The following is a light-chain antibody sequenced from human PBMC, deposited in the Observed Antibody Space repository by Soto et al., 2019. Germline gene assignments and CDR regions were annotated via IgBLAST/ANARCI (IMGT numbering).Light chain of an antibody. CDR1: SSDVGGYNY. CDR3: SSYTSSSTPVV. CDR2: DVS. V-gene: IGLV2-14*01. J-gene: IGLJ2*01. Sequence: QSALTQPASVSGSPGQSITISCTGTSSDVGGYNYVSWYQQHPGKAPKLMIYDVSYRPSGVSNRFSGSKSGNTASLTISGLQAEDEAAYYCSSYTSSSTPVVFGGGTKLTVL.